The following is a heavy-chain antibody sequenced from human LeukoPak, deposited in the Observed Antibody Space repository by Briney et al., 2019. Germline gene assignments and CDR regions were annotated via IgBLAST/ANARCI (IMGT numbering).Heavy chain of an antibody. J-gene: IGHJ4*02. CDR3: ARGIHNSCDY. D-gene: IGHD6-6*01. Sequence: GGSLRLSCAASGFSFSSHWMNWVRPAPGKGLEWVANINPDGSGKYYVDSVKGRFSISRDSAKSSMYLQMDSLRAEDTAVYYCARGIHNSCDYWGQGALVTVSS. CDR1: GFSFSSHW. V-gene: IGHV3-7*05. CDR2: INPDGSGK.